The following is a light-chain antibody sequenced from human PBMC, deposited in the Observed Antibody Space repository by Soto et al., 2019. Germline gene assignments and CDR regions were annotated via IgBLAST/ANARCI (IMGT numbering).Light chain of an antibody. CDR1: RSNIGNKP. J-gene: IGLJ2*01. CDR3: ATWDDSLNTEL. V-gene: IGLV1-36*01. Sequence: QSVLTQPPSVSGAPRQSVTISCSGSRSNIGNKPVNWYQQFPGQAPKLLIYYDDLKPSGVSDRFSGSKSGTSASLTISGLQSEDEAHYFCATWDDSLNTELFGGGTKLTVL. CDR2: YDD.